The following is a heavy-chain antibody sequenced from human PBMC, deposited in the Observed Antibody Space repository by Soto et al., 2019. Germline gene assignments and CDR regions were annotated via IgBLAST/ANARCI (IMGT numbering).Heavy chain of an antibody. CDR1: GGSISSGGYH. CDR3: AREGRIVAGTKYYYGMDV. CDR2: IYYSGST. J-gene: IGHJ6*02. V-gene: IGHV4-31*03. D-gene: IGHD3-22*01. Sequence: SETLSLTCTVSGGSISSGGYHWSWIRQHPGKGLEWIGYIYYSGSTYYNPSLKSRVTISVDTSKNQFSLKLSSVTAADTAVYYCAREGRIVAGTKYYYGMDVWGQGTTVTVSS.